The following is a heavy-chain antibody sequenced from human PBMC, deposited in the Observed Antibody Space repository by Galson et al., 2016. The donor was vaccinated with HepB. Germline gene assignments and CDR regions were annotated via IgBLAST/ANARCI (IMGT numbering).Heavy chain of an antibody. Sequence: SLRLSCAGSGFIFGGSVMHWVRQASGKGLEWVGRIRSKTHSSATAYATSVEGRFTISRDDSKNTTYLLMNSLKTEDTAVYYCSSRDFTHYGVDYWGLGTLVIVSS. D-gene: IGHD3-16*01. CDR1: GFIFGGSV. J-gene: IGHJ4*02. CDR3: SSRDFTHYGVDY. V-gene: IGHV3-73*01. CDR2: IRSKTHSSAT.